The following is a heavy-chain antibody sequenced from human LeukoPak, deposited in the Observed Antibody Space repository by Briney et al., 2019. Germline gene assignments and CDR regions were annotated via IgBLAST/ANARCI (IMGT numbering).Heavy chain of an antibody. D-gene: IGHD1-26*01. Sequence: GGSLRLSCAASGFTFSDYSMNWVRQAPGKGLEWVSYITSSSSTSYYADSVKGRFTISRDNAKNSLYLQMNSLRAEDTAVYYCAREPSGTLDYWGQGTLVTVSS. CDR2: ITSSSSTS. CDR3: AREPSGTLDY. V-gene: IGHV3-48*01. CDR1: GFTFSDYS. J-gene: IGHJ4*02.